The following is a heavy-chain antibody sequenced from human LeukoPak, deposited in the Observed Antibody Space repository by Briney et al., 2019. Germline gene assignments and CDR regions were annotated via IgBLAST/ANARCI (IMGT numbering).Heavy chain of an antibody. D-gene: IGHD5-12*01. V-gene: IGHV3-48*01. J-gene: IGHJ4*02. CDR1: GFTFSTYK. Sequence: GGSLRLSCAASGFTFSTYKINWVRQAPGKGLEWVSYISSSSSVIHYADSVKGRFTISRDNAKSSLFLQMNSLRADDTAVYYCARVRRGGGYIENDYWGQGTLVTVSS. CDR3: ARVRRGGGYIENDY. CDR2: ISSSSSVI.